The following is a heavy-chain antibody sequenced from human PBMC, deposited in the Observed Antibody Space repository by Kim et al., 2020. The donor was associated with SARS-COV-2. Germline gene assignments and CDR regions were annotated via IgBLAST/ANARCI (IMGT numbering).Heavy chain of an antibody. Sequence: GGSLRLSCAASGFTVSSNYMSWVRQAPGKGLEWVSVIYSGGSTYYADSVKGRFTISRHNSKNRLYLQMNSLRAEDTAVYYCAREDSSSTPRGGHMDVWGQGTTVTVS. CDR2: IYSGGST. CDR3: AREDSSSTPRGGHMDV. J-gene: IGHJ6*02. D-gene: IGHD6-6*01. CDR1: GFTVSSNY. V-gene: IGHV3-53*04.